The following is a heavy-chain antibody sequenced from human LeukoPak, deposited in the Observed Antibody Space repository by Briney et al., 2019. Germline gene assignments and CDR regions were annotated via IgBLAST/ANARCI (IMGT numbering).Heavy chain of an antibody. V-gene: IGHV3-9*01. CDR1: GFTFDDYA. Sequence: GGSLRLSCAASGFTFDDYAMHWVRQAPGKGLEWVSGISWNSGSTGYADSVKGRFTISRDNAKNSLYLQMSSLRAEDTALYYCAKSRDSSGYSIFDYWGQGTLVTVSS. D-gene: IGHD3-22*01. CDR3: AKSRDSSGYSIFDY. J-gene: IGHJ4*02. CDR2: ISWNSGST.